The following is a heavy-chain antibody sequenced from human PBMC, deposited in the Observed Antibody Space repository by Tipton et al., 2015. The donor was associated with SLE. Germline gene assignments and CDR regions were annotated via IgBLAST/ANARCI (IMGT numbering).Heavy chain of an antibody. Sequence: TLSLTCTVSGVSISSYYWSWIRQPPGKGLEWIGYIYTSGSTNYNPSLKSRVTISGDTSKNQFSLKLSSVTAADTAVYYCARLLVVYAFDIWGQGTMVTVSS. CDR1: GVSISSYY. V-gene: IGHV4-4*08. CDR3: ARLLVVYAFDI. D-gene: IGHD2-8*02. CDR2: IYTSGST. J-gene: IGHJ3*02.